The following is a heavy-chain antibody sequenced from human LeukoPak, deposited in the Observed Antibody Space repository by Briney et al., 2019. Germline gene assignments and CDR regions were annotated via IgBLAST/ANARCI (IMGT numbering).Heavy chain of an antibody. J-gene: IGHJ4*02. D-gene: IGHD6-13*01. CDR1: GFTFSGHW. V-gene: IGHV3-74*01. CDR2: IKSDGSSI. CDR3: ARGTTIAAALFDY. Sequence: PGGSPRLSCAASGFTFSGHWMHWVRQAPGKGLVWVSRIKSDGSSIIYADSVKGRFTISRDNAKNTLYLEMNSLRADDTAVYYCARGTTIAAALFDYWGQGTLVTVSS.